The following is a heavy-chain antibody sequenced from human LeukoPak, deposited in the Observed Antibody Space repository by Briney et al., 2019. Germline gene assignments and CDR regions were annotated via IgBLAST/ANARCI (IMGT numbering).Heavy chain of an antibody. J-gene: IGHJ4*02. CDR3: ARVLHAPYLIDS. CDR2: VFRLQTVRT. V-gene: IGHV4-38-2*02. CDR1: DSSITSTYY. Sequence: SETLSLTCTVSDSSITSTYYWAWFRQPPGKALEWIATVFRLQTVRTFNNPSLGSRVTMSLDPSHNQFSLNLTSVPAADTALYFCARVLHAPYLIDSWGQGTLVTVSS. D-gene: IGHD2-8*01.